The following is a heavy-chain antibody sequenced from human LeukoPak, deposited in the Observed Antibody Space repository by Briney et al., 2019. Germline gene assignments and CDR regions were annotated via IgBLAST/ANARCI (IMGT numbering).Heavy chain of an antibody. J-gene: IGHJ5*02. CDR3: ARDFFDEKPGPNWSDP. CDR1: GFTFSSYW. CDR2: IKQDGSEK. V-gene: IGHV3-7*01. D-gene: IGHD3-9*01. Sequence: GGSLRLSCAASGFTFSSYWMSWVRQAPGKGLEWVANIKQDGSEKYYVDSVKGRFTISRDNAKNSLYLQMNSLRAEDTAVYYCARDFFDEKPGPNWSDPWGQGTLVTVSS.